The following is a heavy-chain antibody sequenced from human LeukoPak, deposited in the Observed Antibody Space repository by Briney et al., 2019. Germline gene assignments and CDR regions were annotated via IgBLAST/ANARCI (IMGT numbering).Heavy chain of an antibody. CDR3: ARPIRGVRSGSGTTNYNYHGMDV. CDR2: IYPGDSDT. Sequence: GESLKISCKGSGYSFTTYWIGWVRQMPGKGLEWMGIIYPGDSDTRYSPSFQGQVTISADKSISTAYLQWNSLKASDTAIYYCARPIRGVRSGSGTTNYNYHGMDVWGQGTTVTVSS. J-gene: IGHJ6*02. D-gene: IGHD3-10*01. CDR1: GYSFTTYW. V-gene: IGHV5-51*01.